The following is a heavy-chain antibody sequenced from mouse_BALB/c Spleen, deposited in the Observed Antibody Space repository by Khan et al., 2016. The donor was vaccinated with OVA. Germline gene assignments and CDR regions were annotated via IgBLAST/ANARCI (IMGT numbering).Heavy chain of an antibody. V-gene: IGHV1S136*01. CDR3: ARDDGRSFWFAH. CDR1: GYSFTNYI. CDR2: INPYNDGA. D-gene: IGHD1-1*01. Sequence: VQLKQSGPELVKPGASVKISCQASGYSFTNYIIHWVKQKPGQGLEWIGYINPYNDGAKYNEKFKGKATLTSDKSSSTAYMELSGLTFEDSAVYYCARDDGRSFWFAHWGQGTLVTVSA. J-gene: IGHJ3*01.